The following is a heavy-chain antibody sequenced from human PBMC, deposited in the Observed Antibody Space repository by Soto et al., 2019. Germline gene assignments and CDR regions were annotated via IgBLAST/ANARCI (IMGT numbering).Heavy chain of an antibody. CDR2: SSPRGDTI. CDR1: GFSLAHYP. CDR3: AKGSHISVGWPYYFES. J-gene: IGHJ4*02. D-gene: IGHD6-19*01. V-gene: IGHV3-48*02. Sequence: ARSLRVSCVASGFSLAHYPMTWVRQTPGKGLEWISYSSPRGDTIYYADSVEGRFTISRDNARNSLSLHMSSLRDEESALYYCAKGSHISVGWPYYFESWAQGVRVTVSS.